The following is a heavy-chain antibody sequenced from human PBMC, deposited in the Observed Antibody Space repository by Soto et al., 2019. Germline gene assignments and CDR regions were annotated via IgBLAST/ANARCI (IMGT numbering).Heavy chain of an antibody. V-gene: IGHV3-11*01. CDR2: ISSSGSAL. CDR1: GFPSSDYY. Sequence: GGSLRLSCAASGFPSSDYYMTWIRQAPGKGLEWVSYISSSGSALQYADSVKGRFTISRDNARNSVFLQMNSLRVEDTAMYYCARDSPGGFNWFDPWGQGTLVTVSS. CDR3: ARDSPGGFNWFDP. J-gene: IGHJ5*02. D-gene: IGHD3-16*01.